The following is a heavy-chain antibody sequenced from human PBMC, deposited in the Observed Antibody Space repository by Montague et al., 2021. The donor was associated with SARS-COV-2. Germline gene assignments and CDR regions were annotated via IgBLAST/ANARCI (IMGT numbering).Heavy chain of an antibody. D-gene: IGHD1-7*01. V-gene: IGHV4-39*01. CDR1: GGSISGSNYY. Sequence: SETLSLTCTVFGGSISGSNYYWAWIRQPPGKGLEWIGSIYYSGSTYDNPSLKSRVSISVDTSKNQFYLKLNSVTAADTAVYYCARLLLELPGDYWGQGTLVTVSS. CDR3: ARLLLELPGDY. J-gene: IGHJ4*02. CDR2: IYYSGST.